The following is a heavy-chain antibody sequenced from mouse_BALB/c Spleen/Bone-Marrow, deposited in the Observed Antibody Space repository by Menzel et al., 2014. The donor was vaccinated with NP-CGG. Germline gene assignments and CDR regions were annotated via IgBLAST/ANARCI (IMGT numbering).Heavy chain of an antibody. CDR1: GFTFSSYG. CDR2: ISSGGSYT. CDR3: ARDGLDY. D-gene: IGHD3-1*01. J-gene: IGHJ2*01. V-gene: IGHV5-6*01. Sequence: EVMLVESGGDLVKPGGSLKLSCAASGFTFSSYGMSWVRQTPDERLEWVATISSGGSYTYYPDSVKGRFTISRDNAKNTLYLQMSSLKSEDTAMYYCARDGLDYWGQGTTLTVSS.